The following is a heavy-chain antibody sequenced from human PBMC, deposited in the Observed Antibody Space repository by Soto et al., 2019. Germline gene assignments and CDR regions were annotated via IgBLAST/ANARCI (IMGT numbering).Heavy chain of an antibody. D-gene: IGHD2-21*02. V-gene: IGHV3-7*03. J-gene: IGHJ4*02. CDR3: TSRPAGMTYHAVFDF. Sequence: AGGSLSLSCAASGLTFSGHWMTWVRQTPGEGLQWVAAIKPDGSETSYVDSVKGRFTISRDNARNSLFLQMVSLRAEDTAVYYCTSRPAGMTYHAVFDFWGQGTLVTVSS. CDR1: GLTFSGHW. CDR2: IKPDGSET.